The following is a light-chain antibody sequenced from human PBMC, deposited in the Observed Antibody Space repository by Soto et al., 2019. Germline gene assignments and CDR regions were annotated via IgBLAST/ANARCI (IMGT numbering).Light chain of an antibody. V-gene: IGLV2-23*01. CDR1: NRVVGSYNL. CDR2: EGS. J-gene: IGLJ1*01. Sequence: QSALTQPASVSGSPGQSITISRTGTNRVVGSYNLVSWYQQHPGKAPKLMIYEGSKRPSGVSNRFSGSKSGNTASLTISGLQAEDEADYYCCSYSGSSSYVFVTGAKVTVL. CDR3: CSYSGSSSYV.